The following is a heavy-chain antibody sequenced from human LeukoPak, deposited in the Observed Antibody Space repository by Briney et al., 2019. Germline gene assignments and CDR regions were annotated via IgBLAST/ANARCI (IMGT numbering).Heavy chain of an antibody. V-gene: IGHV3-15*01. D-gene: IGHD3-22*01. J-gene: IGHJ4*02. CDR3: TVIYYYDSSGYTYYFDY. CDR2: IKSKTDGGTT. Sequence: GGSLRLSCAASGFTFSKAWMSWVRQAPGKGLEWVGRIKSKTDGGTTDYAAPVKGRFAISRDDSKNTLYLQMNSLKTEDTAVYYCTVIYYYDSSGYTYYFDYWGQGTLVTVSS. CDR1: GFTFSKAW.